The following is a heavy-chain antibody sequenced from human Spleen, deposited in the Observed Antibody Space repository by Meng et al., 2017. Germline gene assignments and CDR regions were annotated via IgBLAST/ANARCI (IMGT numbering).Heavy chain of an antibody. V-gene: IGHV3-33*01. CDR2: IWSDGDTK. CDR3: TGNSHIYGFDY. J-gene: IGHJ4*02. Sequence: VQLLESGGGVVQPGRSLRLSCAASGFTFSSLGMHWVRQAPGKGLEWVAVIWSDGDTKYYADSVKDRFTISRDNSKNTLRLQMNSLTAEDTAVYYCTGNSHIYGFDYWGPGTLVTVSS. D-gene: IGHD5-18*01. CDR1: GFTFSSLG.